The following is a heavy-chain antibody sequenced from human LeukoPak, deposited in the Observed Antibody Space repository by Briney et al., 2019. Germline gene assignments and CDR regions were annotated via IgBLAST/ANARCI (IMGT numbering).Heavy chain of an antibody. J-gene: IGHJ4*02. D-gene: IGHD3-3*01. V-gene: IGHV3-23*01. CDR1: AFTFSSYA. Sequence: GGSLRLSCAASAFTFSSYAMSWVRQAPGKGLEWVSAISGSGGSTYYADSVKGRFTISRDNSKNTLYLQMNSLRAEDTAVYYCASVDYDFWSGVFDYWGQGTLVTVSS. CDR2: ISGSGGST. CDR3: ASVDYDFWSGVFDY.